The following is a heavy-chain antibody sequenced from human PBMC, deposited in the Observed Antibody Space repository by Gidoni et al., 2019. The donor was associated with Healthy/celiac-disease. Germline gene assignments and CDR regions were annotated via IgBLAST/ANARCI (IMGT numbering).Heavy chain of an antibody. CDR1: CLTFDDYA. Sequence: EVQLVESGGGLVQPGRSLRLSCTASCLTFDDYAMQLVRQAPGKGLECVSGSSCNSVRIGYADSGKGRFTISRDNSKNALYLQMNSLRAEDTALYYCAKDIGDDYSNYGFDPWGQGTLVTVSS. J-gene: IGHJ5*02. CDR2: SSCNSVRI. D-gene: IGHD4-4*01. CDR3: AKDIGDDYSNYGFDP. V-gene: IGHV3-9*01.